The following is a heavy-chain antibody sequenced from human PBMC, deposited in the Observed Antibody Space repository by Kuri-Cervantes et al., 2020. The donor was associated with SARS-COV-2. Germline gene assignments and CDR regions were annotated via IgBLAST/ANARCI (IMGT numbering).Heavy chain of an antibody. J-gene: IGHJ4*02. D-gene: IGHD1-26*01. V-gene: IGHV3-13*01. Sequence: GGSLRLSCAACGFTFSSYDMHWVRQATGKGLEWVSAIGTAGDTYYPGSVKGRFTISRDNAKNSLYLQMNSLRAEDTAVYYCARDYGSYRTVAFDYWGQGTLVTVSS. CDR3: ARDYGSYRTVAFDY. CDR2: IGTAGDT. CDR1: GFTFSSYD.